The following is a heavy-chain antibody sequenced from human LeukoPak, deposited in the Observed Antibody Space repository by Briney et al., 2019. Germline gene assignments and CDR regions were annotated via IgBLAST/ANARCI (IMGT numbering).Heavy chain of an antibody. CDR1: GFTFSIYA. Sequence: GGSLRLSCAASGFTFSIYAMSWVRQAPGKGLEWVSDISGSGGSTYYADSVKGRFTISRDNSKNTLYLQMNSLRAEDTAVYYCAKDATSYYYYMDVWGKGTTVTVSS. D-gene: IGHD2-15*01. CDR3: AKDATSYYYYMDV. CDR2: ISGSGGST. J-gene: IGHJ6*03. V-gene: IGHV3-23*01.